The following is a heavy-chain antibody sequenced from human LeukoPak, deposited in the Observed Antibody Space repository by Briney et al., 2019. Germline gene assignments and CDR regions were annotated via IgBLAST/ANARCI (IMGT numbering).Heavy chain of an antibody. CDR3: ARGAVGLAFDI. CDR2: IGTAGDT. J-gene: IGHJ3*02. CDR1: GFTFSSYD. Sequence: PGGSLRLSCAASGFTFSSYDMHWVRQATGKGLEWVSAIGTAGDTYYPGSVKGRFTISRENAKNSLYLQMNSLRAGDTAVYYCARGAVGLAFDIWGQGTMVTVSS. D-gene: IGHD6-19*01. V-gene: IGHV3-13*04.